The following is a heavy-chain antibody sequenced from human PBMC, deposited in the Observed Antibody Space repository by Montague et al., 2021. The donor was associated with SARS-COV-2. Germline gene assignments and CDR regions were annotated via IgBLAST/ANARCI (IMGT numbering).Heavy chain of an antibody. CDR1: GGSISSSTYY. Sequence: SETLSLTCTVSGGSISSSTYYWGWIRQPPGKGLEWIGSIYYSGSTYYNPSLKSRVTISVATSKNQFSLKLSSVTAADTAVYYCARHGWGWLRLLRPFDYWGQGTLVTVSS. CDR2: IYYSGST. D-gene: IGHD5-12*01. V-gene: IGHV4-39*01. CDR3: ARHGWGWLRLLRPFDY. J-gene: IGHJ4*02.